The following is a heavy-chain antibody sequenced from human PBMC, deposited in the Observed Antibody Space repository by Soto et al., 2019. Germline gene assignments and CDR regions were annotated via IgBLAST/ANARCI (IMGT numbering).Heavy chain of an antibody. V-gene: IGHV4-34*01. CDR1: GGSFSGYY. CDR2: INHSGST. CDR3: ARGSNIVVLVAATHSQNNWLDP. D-gene: IGHD2-15*01. J-gene: IGHJ5*02. Sequence: SKTLSLTCAVYGGSFSGYYWSWIRQPPGKGLGWIGEINHSGSTNYNPSLKSRVTISVDTSKNQFSLKLSSVTAADTAVYYCARGSNIVVLVAATHSQNNWLDPSGKGTRVTVSS.